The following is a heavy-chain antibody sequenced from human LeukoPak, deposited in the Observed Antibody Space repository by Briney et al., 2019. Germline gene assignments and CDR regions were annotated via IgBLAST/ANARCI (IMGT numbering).Heavy chain of an antibody. CDR2: IIPIFGTA. V-gene: IGHV1-69*05. CDR1: GGTFSSYA. J-gene: IGHJ6*03. Sequence: SVKVSCKASGGTFSSYAISWVRQAPGRGLEWMGGIIPIFGTANYAQKFQGRVTITTDESTSTAYMELSSLRSEDTAVYYCASGSTSPYYYYYYMDVWGKGTTVTVSS. CDR3: ASGSTSPYYYYYYMDV. D-gene: IGHD2-2*01.